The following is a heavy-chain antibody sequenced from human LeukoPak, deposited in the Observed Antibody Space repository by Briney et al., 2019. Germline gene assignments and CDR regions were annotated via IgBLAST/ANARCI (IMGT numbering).Heavy chain of an antibody. CDR2: ISSSGSTI. Sequence: GGSLRLSCAASGFTFSDYYMSWIRQAPGKGLEWVSYISSSGSTIYYADSVKGRFTISRDNAKNSLYLQMNSLRAEDTALYHCARRYCSGGSCYSLYYYYGMDVWGQGTTVTVSS. CDR3: ARRYCSGGSCYSLYYYYGMDV. J-gene: IGHJ6*02. D-gene: IGHD2-15*01. CDR1: GFTFSDYY. V-gene: IGHV3-11*01.